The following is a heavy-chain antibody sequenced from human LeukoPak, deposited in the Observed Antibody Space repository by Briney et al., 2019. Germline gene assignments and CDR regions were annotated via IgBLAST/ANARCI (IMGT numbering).Heavy chain of an antibody. D-gene: IGHD6-13*01. CDR2: ISWNSGSI. CDR1: GFTFDDYA. CDR3: AALTGYSSNFDY. J-gene: IGHJ4*02. Sequence: GGSLRLSCAASGFTFDDYAMHWVRQAPGKGLEWVSGISWNSGSIGYADSVKGRFTISRDNAKNPLYLQMNSLRAEDTALYYCAALTGYSSNFDYWGQGTLVTVSS. V-gene: IGHV3-9*01.